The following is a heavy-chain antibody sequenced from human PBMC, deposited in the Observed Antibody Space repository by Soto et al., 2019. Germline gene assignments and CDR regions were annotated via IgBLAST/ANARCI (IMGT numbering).Heavy chain of an antibody. J-gene: IGHJ4*02. Sequence: GASVKVSGKASGYTFTGYYMHWVRQAPGQGLEWMGWIHPNSGGTNYAQKFQGRVTMTGDTSINTAYMELSRLRSDDTAVYYCVRGIVTTISGYWGQGTLVTVS. D-gene: IGHD5-12*01. CDR3: VRGIVTTISGY. CDR1: GYTFTGYY. CDR2: IHPNSGGT. V-gene: IGHV1-2*02.